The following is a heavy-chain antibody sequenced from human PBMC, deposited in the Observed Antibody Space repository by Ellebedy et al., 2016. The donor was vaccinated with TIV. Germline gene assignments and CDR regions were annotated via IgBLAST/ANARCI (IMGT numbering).Heavy chain of an antibody. V-gene: IGHV3-43*02. Sequence: GGSLRLSCAASRFTFDDYAMHRVRQAPGKGLEWVSLISGDGGSTYYADSVKGRFTISRDNSKNSLYLQMNSLRTEDTALYYCAKEITIPERGYYYYGMDVWGQGTTVTVSS. CDR1: RFTFDDYA. J-gene: IGHJ6*02. D-gene: IGHD3-9*01. CDR3: AKEITIPERGYYYYGMDV. CDR2: ISGDGGST.